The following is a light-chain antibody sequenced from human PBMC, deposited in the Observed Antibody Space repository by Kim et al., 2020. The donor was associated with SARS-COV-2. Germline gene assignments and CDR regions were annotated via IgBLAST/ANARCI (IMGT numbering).Light chain of an antibody. V-gene: IGLV3-19*01. CDR2: GKN. J-gene: IGLJ3*02. Sequence: ALGQTVRMKCQGDSLRSYYASWYQQKPGQAPVLVIYGKNNRPSGIPDRFSGSSSGNTASLTITGAQAEDEADYYCNSRDSSGNHWVFGGGTQLTVL. CDR3: NSRDSSGNHWV. CDR1: SLRSYY.